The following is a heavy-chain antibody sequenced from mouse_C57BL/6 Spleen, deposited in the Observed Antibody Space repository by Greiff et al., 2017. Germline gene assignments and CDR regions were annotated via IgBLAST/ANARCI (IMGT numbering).Heavy chain of an antibody. CDR2: IDPNSGGT. D-gene: IGHD2-5*01. V-gene: IGHV1-72*01. CDR1: GYTFTSYW. CDR3: ARGGDSNYVYAMDD. J-gene: IGHJ4*01. Sequence: QVHVKQSGAELVKPGASVKLSCKASGYTFTSYWMHWVKQRPGRGLEWIGRIDPNSGGTKYNEKFKSKATLTVDKPSSTAYMQLSSLTSEDSAVYYCARGGDSNYVYAMDDWGQGTSVTVSS.